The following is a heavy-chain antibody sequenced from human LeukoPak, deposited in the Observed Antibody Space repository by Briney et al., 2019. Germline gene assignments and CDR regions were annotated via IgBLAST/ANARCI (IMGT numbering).Heavy chain of an antibody. V-gene: IGHV4-39*01. CDR2: IYYSGST. CDR1: GGSISSSSYY. CDR3: ARRGYDILTGYYGRGGDFDY. D-gene: IGHD3-9*01. J-gene: IGHJ4*02. Sequence: PSETLSLTCTVSGGSISSSSYYWGWIRQPPGKGLEWIGSIYYSGSTYYNPSLKSRVTISVDTSKNQFSLKLSSVTAADTAVYYCARRGYDILTGYYGRGGDFDYWGQGTLVIVSS.